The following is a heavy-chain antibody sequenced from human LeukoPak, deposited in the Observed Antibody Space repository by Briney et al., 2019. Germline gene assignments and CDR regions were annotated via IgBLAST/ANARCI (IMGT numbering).Heavy chain of an antibody. CDR1: GFTFSSYA. Sequence: PGGSLRLSCAASGFTFSSYAMSWVRQAPGKGLEWVSAISGSGGSTYYADSVKGRFTISRDNSKNTLYLQMNSLRAEDTAVHYCAKGRGSRIAARPYYFDYWGQGTLVTVSS. CDR3: AKGRGSRIAARPYYFDY. V-gene: IGHV3-23*01. J-gene: IGHJ4*02. D-gene: IGHD6-6*01. CDR2: ISGSGGST.